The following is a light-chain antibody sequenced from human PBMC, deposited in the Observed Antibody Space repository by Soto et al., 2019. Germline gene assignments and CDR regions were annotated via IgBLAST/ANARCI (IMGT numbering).Light chain of an antibody. V-gene: IGKV1-12*01. CDR2: GAT. J-gene: IGKJ3*01. CDR3: QETSSGPPFT. Sequence: DIHIAQSAWSGSAARGERVAITCRASQGISRWLDWYQQKPGKAPKLLIYGATTLQSGVPSRFSADGSGTNFNLTISSLQPEDFATYYCQETSSGPPFTFGPGTKVDIK. CDR1: QGISRW.